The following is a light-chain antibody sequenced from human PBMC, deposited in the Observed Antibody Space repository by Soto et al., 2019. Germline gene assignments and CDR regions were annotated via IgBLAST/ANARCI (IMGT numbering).Light chain of an antibody. CDR2: KAS. Sequence: DIQMTQSPSTLSASGGDSVIITCRASQSISNWLAWYQQKPGKAPRLLIYKASRLENGVPSRFSGSGSGTEFTLTISSLQPDDFASYYCQQYDSYPWTFGKETKVEIK. V-gene: IGKV1-5*03. J-gene: IGKJ1*01. CDR1: QSISNW. CDR3: QQYDSYPWT.